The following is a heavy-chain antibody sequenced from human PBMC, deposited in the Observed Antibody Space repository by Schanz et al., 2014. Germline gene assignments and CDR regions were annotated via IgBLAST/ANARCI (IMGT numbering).Heavy chain of an antibody. Sequence: QVQLQESGPGLVKPSPTLSLTCAVSGGSISSGGYSWSWIRQPPGKGLEWIGYIFFRGSTYYNPSLKSRVTKSIDTSKNQFSLRLTSVTAADTAVYYCYGMDVWGQGTTVTVSS. CDR1: GGSISSGGYS. V-gene: IGHV4-30-4*07. CDR3: YGMDV. CDR2: IFFRGST. J-gene: IGHJ6*02.